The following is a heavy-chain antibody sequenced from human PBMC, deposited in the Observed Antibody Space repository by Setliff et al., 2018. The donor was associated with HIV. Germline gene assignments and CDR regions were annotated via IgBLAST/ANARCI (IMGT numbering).Heavy chain of an antibody. CDR3: ARDTEMVKEGTDY. V-gene: IGHV4-39*01. Sequence: PSETLSLTCTVSGGSVIISHYYWAWIRQPPGKGLEWIGSISYSGSTYYNPSLKSRITISVDTSKNQFSLKLTSVTAAGTAVYYCARDTEMVKEGTDYWGQGTLVTVSS. CDR2: ISYSGST. J-gene: IGHJ4*02. CDR1: GGSVIISHYY. D-gene: IGHD5-18*01.